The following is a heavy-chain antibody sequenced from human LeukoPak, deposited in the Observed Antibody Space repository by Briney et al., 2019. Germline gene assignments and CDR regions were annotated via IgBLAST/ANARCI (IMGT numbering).Heavy chain of an antibody. V-gene: IGHV3-23*01. CDR1: GFTFSSYA. CDR3: AKGNDFWSGYLYYFDY. D-gene: IGHD3-3*01. CDR2: ISGSGGST. Sequence: GGSLRLSCAASGFTFSSYAMSWVRQAPGKGLEWVSAISGSGGSTYYADSVKGRFTISRDNSKNTLYLQMNCLRAEDTAVYYCAKGNDFWSGYLYYFDYWGQGTLVTVSS. J-gene: IGHJ4*02.